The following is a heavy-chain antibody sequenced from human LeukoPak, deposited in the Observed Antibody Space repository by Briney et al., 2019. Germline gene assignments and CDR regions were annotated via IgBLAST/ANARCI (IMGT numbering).Heavy chain of an antibody. CDR2: IYYSGST. J-gene: IGHJ4*02. Sequence: SETLSLTCTVSGGSISSYYWSWIRQPPGKGLEWIGYIYYSGSTNYNPSLKSRVTISVDTSKNQFSLKLSSVTAADTAVYYCARGHCSSTSCYMGDDYWGQGTLVTVSS. CDR1: GGSISSYY. V-gene: IGHV4-59*12. D-gene: IGHD2-2*02. CDR3: ARGHCSSTSCYMGDDY.